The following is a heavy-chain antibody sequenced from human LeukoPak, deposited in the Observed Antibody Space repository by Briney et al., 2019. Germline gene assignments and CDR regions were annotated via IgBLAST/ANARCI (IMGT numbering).Heavy chain of an antibody. D-gene: IGHD1-26*01. Sequence: GGSLRLSCAASGFTFSSYAMHWVRQAPGKGLEYVSAISSNGGSTYYANSVKGRFTISRDNSKNTLYLQMGSLRAEDMAVYYCARGGSYVVGAPHYFDYWGQGTLVTVSS. J-gene: IGHJ4*02. CDR3: ARGGSYVVGAPHYFDY. CDR2: ISSNGGST. V-gene: IGHV3-64*01. CDR1: GFTFSSYA.